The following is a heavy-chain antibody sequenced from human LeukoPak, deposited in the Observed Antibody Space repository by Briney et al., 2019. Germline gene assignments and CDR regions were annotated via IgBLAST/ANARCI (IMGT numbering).Heavy chain of an antibody. CDR2: IIPIFGTA. Sequence: SVKVSCKASGGTFSSYAISWVRQAPGQGLEWMGRIIPIFGTANYAQKFQGRVTITTDESTSTAYMELSSLRSGDTAVYYCARALVRTYYYDSSSAFDIWGQGTMVTVSS. J-gene: IGHJ3*02. D-gene: IGHD3-22*01. CDR3: ARALVRTYYYDSSSAFDI. V-gene: IGHV1-69*05. CDR1: GGTFSSYA.